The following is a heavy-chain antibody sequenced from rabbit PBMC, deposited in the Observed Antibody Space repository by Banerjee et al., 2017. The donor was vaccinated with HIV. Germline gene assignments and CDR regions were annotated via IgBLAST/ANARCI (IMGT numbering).Heavy chain of an antibody. J-gene: IGHJ4*01. CDR2: IDPIFGST. D-gene: IGHD1-1*01. V-gene: IGHV1S7*01. CDR1: GIDFSLYY. CDR3: ARDLPISGGFSFDL. Sequence: QSLEESGGDLVKPGASLTLTCTASGIDFSLYYMSWVRQAPGKGLEWIGYIDPIFGSTYYATWVDGRFTISSHNAQNTLYLQLNSLTAADTATYFCARDLPISGGFSFDLWGQGTLVTVS.